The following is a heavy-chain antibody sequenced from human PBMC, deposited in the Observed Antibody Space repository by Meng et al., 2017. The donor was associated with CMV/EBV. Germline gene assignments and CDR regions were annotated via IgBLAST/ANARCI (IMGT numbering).Heavy chain of an antibody. D-gene: IGHD2-2*02. CDR2: IYYSGST. Sequence: SETLSLTCTVSGGSISSSSYYWGWIRQPPGKGLEWIGSIYYSGSTNYNPSLKSRVTISVDTSKNQFSLKLSSVTAADTAVYYCASLYCSSTSCYNDYWGQGTLVTVSS. CDR1: GGSISSSSYY. J-gene: IGHJ4*02. V-gene: IGHV4-39*07. CDR3: ASLYCSSTSCYNDY.